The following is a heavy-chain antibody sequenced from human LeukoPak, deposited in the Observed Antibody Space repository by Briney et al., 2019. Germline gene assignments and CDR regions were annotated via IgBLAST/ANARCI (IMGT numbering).Heavy chain of an antibody. CDR1: GFTFSSYA. Sequence: PGGSLRLSCAASGFTFSSYAMSWVRHAPGKGLEWVSAISGSGGSTYYADSVKGRFTISRDNSKNTLYLQMNSLRAEDTAVYYCAKDYHSGSYRPNYFDYWGQGTLVTVSS. CDR2: ISGSGGST. D-gene: IGHD3-16*02. J-gene: IGHJ4*02. V-gene: IGHV3-23*01. CDR3: AKDYHSGSYRPNYFDY.